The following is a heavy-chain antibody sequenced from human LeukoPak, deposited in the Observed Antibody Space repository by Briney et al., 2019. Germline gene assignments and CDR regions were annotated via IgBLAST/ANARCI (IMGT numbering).Heavy chain of an antibody. Sequence: GASVKVSCKASGYTFTSYDINWVRQATGQGLEWMGWMNPNSGNTGYAQKFQGRVTITRNTSISTAYMELSSLRSEDTAVYYCAKDRVGVWFEDAFDIWGQGTMVTVSS. D-gene: IGHD3-10*01. CDR3: AKDRVGVWFEDAFDI. CDR1: GYTFTSYD. V-gene: IGHV1-8*03. J-gene: IGHJ3*02. CDR2: MNPNSGNT.